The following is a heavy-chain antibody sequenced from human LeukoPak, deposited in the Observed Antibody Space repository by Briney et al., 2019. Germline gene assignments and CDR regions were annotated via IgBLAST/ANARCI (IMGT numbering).Heavy chain of an antibody. CDR2: ISYDGSNK. CDR3: AKDRSTIVALFDY. V-gene: IGHV3-30*18. D-gene: IGHD3-22*01. J-gene: IGHJ4*02. Sequence: GRSLRLSCAASGFTFSSYGMHWVRQAPGKGLEWVAVISYDGSNKYYADSVKGRFTISRDNSKNTLYLQMNSLRAEDTAVYYCAKDRSTIVALFDYWGQGTLVTVSS. CDR1: GFTFSSYG.